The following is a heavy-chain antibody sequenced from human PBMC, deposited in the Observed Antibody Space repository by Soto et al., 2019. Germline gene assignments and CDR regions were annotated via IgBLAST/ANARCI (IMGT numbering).Heavy chain of an antibody. CDR3: ARLAHLRYISSFGGGDYYFDF. V-gene: IGHV3-7*01. CDR2: ITTDGSEN. CDR1: GFPFSNYW. J-gene: IGHJ4*02. D-gene: IGHD3-9*01. Sequence: EVQLVESGGGVVQPGGSLRLSCEGSGFPFSNYWMSWVRQAPGKGLEWVASITTDGSENYFMDSTKGRITISRDNAKNSMYLQMKGLRAEGTAVYYCARLAHLRYISSFGGGDYYFDFWAQGTPVTVSS.